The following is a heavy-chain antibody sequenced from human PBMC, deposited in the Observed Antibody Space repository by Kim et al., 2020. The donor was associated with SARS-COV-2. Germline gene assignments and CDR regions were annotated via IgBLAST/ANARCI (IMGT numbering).Heavy chain of an antibody. CDR3: TRSNVRPFYG. V-gene: IGHV4-39*01. J-gene: IGHJ4*02. CDR1: GGSIGSSSYR. D-gene: IGHD3-16*01. CDR2: VSYSGNT. Sequence: SETLSLTCTVSGGSIGSSSYRWGWIRQPPGKGLEWIGYVSYSGNTNYNPSLESRLIISVDRSKSQFFLNLASVTAADTALYFCTRSNVRPFYGWGQGTLV.